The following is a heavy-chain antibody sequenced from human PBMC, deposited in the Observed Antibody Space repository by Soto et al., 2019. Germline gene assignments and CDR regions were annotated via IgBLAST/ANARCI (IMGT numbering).Heavy chain of an antibody. J-gene: IGHJ4*02. D-gene: IGHD3-10*01. CDR2: ISAYNGNT. Sequence: ASVKVSCKASGYTFTSYGISWVRQAPGQGLEWMGWISAYNGNTNYAQKLQGRVTMTTDTSTSTAYMELRSLRSDDTAVYYCARGRSLWFGPPNSDYWGQGPLVTVSS. CDR3: ARGRSLWFGPPNSDY. CDR1: GYTFTSYG. V-gene: IGHV1-18*01.